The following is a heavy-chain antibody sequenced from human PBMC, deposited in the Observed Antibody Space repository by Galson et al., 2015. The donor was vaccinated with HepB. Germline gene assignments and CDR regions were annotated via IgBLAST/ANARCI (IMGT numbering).Heavy chain of an antibody. J-gene: IGHJ5*02. CDR3: ARQRPFYCSSTSCYSRSWFDP. CDR2: ISSSSSYI. V-gene: IGHV3-21*01. Sequence: SLRLSCAASGFTSSSYSMNWVRQAPGKGLEWVSSISSSSSYIYYADSVKGRFTISRDNAKNSLYLQMNSLRAEDTAVYYCARQRPFYCSSTSCYSRSWFDPWGQGTLVTVSS. D-gene: IGHD2-2*01. CDR1: GFTSSSYS.